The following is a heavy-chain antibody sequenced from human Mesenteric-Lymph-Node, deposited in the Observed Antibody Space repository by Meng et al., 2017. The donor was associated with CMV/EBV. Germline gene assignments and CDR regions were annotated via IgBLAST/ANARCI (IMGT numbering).Heavy chain of an antibody. V-gene: IGHV4-61*01. J-gene: IGHJ4*02. D-gene: IGHD3-10*01. Sequence: VSGDYVSSGSSYWSWVRRPPGKGLEWIEHIYYSGSADNNPSLTSRVTILVDTSKNQFSLNLNSVTAADTAVYYCARVKGRTGYFDSWGQGTLVTVSS. CDR3: ARVKGRTGYFDS. CDR1: GDYVSSGSSY. CDR2: IYYSGSA.